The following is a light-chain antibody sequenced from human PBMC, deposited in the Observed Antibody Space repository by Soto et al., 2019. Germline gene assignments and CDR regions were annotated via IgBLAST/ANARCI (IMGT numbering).Light chain of an antibody. V-gene: IGKV4-1*01. CDR2: WAS. CDR3: QTYYRVPLT. J-gene: IGKJ4*01. Sequence: DVVMTQSPDSLALSLGERATINCKSSQSLLSSSDNRNYLAWFQQKVGQPPKLRIRWASTRESGVPDRFSASGSATDFTLTINGLQAEDVAVYYCQTYYRVPLTFGGGTKVELK. CDR1: QSLLSSSDNRNY.